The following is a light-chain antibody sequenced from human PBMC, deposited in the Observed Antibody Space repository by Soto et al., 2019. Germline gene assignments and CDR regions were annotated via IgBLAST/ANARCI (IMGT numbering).Light chain of an antibody. V-gene: IGKV3D-20*02. Sequence: EIVLTQSPGTLSLSPGERATLSCRASQSLTSDYLAWYQQIPGQAPRLLIYGASSRASGIPARFSGRGSGTDFTLTISYLEPEDFAIYYCQQGGNWPLTFGQGTRLEIK. CDR1: QSLTSDY. J-gene: IGKJ5*01. CDR3: QQGGNWPLT. CDR2: GAS.